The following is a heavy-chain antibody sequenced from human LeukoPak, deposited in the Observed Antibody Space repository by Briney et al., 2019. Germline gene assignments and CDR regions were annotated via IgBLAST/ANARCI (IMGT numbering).Heavy chain of an antibody. D-gene: IGHD3-22*01. CDR1: GFTFSTYN. Sequence: PGGSLRLSCVASGFTFSTYNMNWVRQAPGKGLEWVSSISSSSGYIYYADSVKGRFTISRDNAKNSLYLQVSSLRADDTAVYYCAREQGYYSVPGYWGQGTLVTVSS. CDR3: AREQGYYSVPGY. J-gene: IGHJ4*02. CDR2: ISSSSGYI. V-gene: IGHV3-21*01.